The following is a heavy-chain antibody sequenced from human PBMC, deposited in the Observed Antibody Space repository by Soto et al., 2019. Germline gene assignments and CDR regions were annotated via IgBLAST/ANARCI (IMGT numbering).Heavy chain of an antibody. J-gene: IGHJ4*02. CDR1: GFIFSNYW. V-gene: IGHV3-7*05. CDR3: VKDGDNKNPPLDY. Sequence: GGSLRLSCAASGFIFSNYWMSWVSQAPGRGLKWVTNIKQDRSETHFVDSVKGRFTISRDNAKNSVFLQMNSLRADDTAVYYCVKDGDNKNPPLDYWGQGAQVTVSS. D-gene: IGHD1-20*01. CDR2: IKQDRSET.